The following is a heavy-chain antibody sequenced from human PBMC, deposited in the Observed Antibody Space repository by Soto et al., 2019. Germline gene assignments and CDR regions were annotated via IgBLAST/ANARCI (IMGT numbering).Heavy chain of an antibody. CDR3: ARGDSSSST. J-gene: IGHJ5*02. D-gene: IGHD6-6*01. Sequence: PSETLSLTCAVYGGSFSGYYWSWIRQPPGKGLEWIGEINHSGSTNYNPSLKSRVTISVDTSKNQFSLKLSSVTAADTAVYYCARGDSSSSTWGQGTLVTVSS. CDR1: GGSFSGYY. V-gene: IGHV4-34*01. CDR2: INHSGST.